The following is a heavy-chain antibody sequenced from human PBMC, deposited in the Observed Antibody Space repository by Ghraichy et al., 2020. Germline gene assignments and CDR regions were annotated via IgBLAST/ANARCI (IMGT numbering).Heavy chain of an antibody. CDR2: IIPILGIA. CDR3: AREEHCSSTSCYSPVDY. Sequence: SVKVSCKASGGTFSSYAISWVRQAPGQGLEWMGRIIPILGIANYAQKFQGRVTITADKSTSTAYMELSSLRSEDTAVYYCAREEHCSSTSCYSPVDYWGQGTLVTVSS. CDR1: GGTFSSYA. J-gene: IGHJ4*02. D-gene: IGHD2-2*02. V-gene: IGHV1-69*04.